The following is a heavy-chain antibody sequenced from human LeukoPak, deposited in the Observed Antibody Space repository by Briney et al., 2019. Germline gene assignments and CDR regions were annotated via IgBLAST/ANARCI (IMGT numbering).Heavy chain of an antibody. D-gene: IGHD4-23*01. Sequence: TASETLSLTCAVSGDSISSSHWWSWVRQSPGRGLEWIGEINHSGSTNYNPSLKSRVTISVDTSKNQFSLKLSSVTAADTAVYYCARDMTTVVTGPYYYYMDVWGKGTTVTVSS. CDR3: ARDMTTVVTGPYYYYMDV. CDR1: GDSISSSHW. V-gene: IGHV4-4*02. CDR2: INHSGST. J-gene: IGHJ6*03.